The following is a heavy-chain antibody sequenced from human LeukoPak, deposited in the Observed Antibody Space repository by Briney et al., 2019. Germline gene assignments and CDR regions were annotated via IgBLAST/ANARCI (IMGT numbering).Heavy chain of an antibody. CDR2: IIPIFGAA. Sequence: SVKVSCKASGGTFSSYAISWVRQAPGQGLEWMGGIIPIFGAANYAQKFQGRVTITADKSTSTAYMELSSLRSEDTAVYYCARDTPWGSYYRWFDPWGQGTLVTVSS. V-gene: IGHV1-69*06. CDR1: GGTFSSYA. CDR3: ARDTPWGSYYRWFDP. D-gene: IGHD1-26*01. J-gene: IGHJ5*02.